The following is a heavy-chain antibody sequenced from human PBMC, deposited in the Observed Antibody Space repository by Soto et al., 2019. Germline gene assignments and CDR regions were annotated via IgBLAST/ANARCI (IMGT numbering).Heavy chain of an antibody. Sequence: QVQLQESGPGLVKPSQTLSLTCTVSGDSISNSDYYWNWIRQSPGKGLEWIASIDYSGSTYYNPSLKSRVVISADTSKNLFSLKLRSVTAADAALYFCARDGRYYYGFDVWGQGTTVTVSS. J-gene: IGHJ6*02. V-gene: IGHV4-30-4*01. CDR1: GDSISNSDYY. CDR2: IDYSGST. CDR3: ARDGRYYYGFDV.